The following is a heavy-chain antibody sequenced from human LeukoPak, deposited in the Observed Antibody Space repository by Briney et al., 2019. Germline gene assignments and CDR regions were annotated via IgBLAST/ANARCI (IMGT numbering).Heavy chain of an antibody. D-gene: IGHD2-2*01. J-gene: IGHJ5*02. CDR3: ARGAYCSSTSCLNWFDP. Sequence: PGGSLRLSCAASGFSFDDYGLTWVRQAPGKGLEWVSSISSSSSYIYYADSVKGRFTISRDNAKNSLYLQMNSLRAEDTAVYYCARGAYCSSTSCLNWFDPWGQGTLVTVSS. CDR2: ISSSSSYI. CDR1: GFSFDDYG. V-gene: IGHV3-21*01.